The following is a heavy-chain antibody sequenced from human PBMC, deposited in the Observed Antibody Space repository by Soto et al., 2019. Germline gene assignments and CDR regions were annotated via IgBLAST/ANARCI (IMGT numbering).Heavy chain of an antibody. Sequence: KTSETLSLTCTVSGGSISSGGYYWSWIRQHPGKGLEWIGYIYYSGSTYYNPSLKSRVTISVDTSKNQFSLKLSSVTAADTAVYYCARGSITIFGVVHQEGHIFDPWGQGTQVTVSS. D-gene: IGHD3-3*01. J-gene: IGHJ5*02. CDR3: ARGSITIFGVVHQEGHIFDP. V-gene: IGHV4-31*03. CDR1: GGSISSGGYY. CDR2: IYYSGST.